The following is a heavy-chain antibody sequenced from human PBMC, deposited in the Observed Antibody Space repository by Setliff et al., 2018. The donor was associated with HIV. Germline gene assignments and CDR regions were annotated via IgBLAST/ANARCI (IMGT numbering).Heavy chain of an antibody. CDR1: GVSVSGTAYY. V-gene: IGHV4-39*01. J-gene: IGHJ4*02. D-gene: IGHD3-3*01. Sequence: PSETLSLTCTVSGVSVSGTAYYWAWIRQPPGRGLEWIGNIYYTGNTNYNSSLKSLISMSMVASKKQISLKLSAVSAADTAVYYCARQQGDSRGFYPHFDYWGQGRLVTVSS. CDR3: ARQQGDSRGFYPHFDY. CDR2: IYYTGNT.